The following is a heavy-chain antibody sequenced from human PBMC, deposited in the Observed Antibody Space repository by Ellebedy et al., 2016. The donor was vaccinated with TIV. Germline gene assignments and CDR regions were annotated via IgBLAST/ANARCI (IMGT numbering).Heavy chain of an antibody. CDR2: IYYSGST. CDR3: ASSGAVYSNSWGAFDI. J-gene: IGHJ3*02. D-gene: IGHD6-13*01. V-gene: IGHV4-59*01. Sequence: SETLSLTCTVSGGSISSYYWSWIRQPPGKGLEWIGYIYYSGSTNYNPSLKSRVTISVDTSKNQFSLKLSSVTAADTAVYYCASSGAVYSNSWGAFDIWGQGTMVTVSS. CDR1: GGSISSYY.